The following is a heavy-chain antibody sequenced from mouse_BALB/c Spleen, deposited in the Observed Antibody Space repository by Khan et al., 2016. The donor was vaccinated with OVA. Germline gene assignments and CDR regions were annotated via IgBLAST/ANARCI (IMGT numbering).Heavy chain of an antibody. CDR3: TRGGYSSFAY. J-gene: IGHJ3*01. CDR2: IYPGNSDT. CDR1: GYSFTSYL. D-gene: IGHD1-3*01. Sequence: QXQQSGTVLARPGASVKMSCKASGYSFTSYLIHWVKQRPGQGLEWIGGIYPGNSDTSYNQKFKDKAKLTAGTSASTAYMELSSLTNEDSAVYYCTRGGYSSFAYWGQGTLVTVSA. V-gene: IGHV1-5*01.